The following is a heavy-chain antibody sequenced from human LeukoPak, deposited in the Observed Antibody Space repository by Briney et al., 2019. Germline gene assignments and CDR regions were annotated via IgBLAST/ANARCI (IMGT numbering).Heavy chain of an antibody. CDR3: ARAFDLLLPFDY. CDR1: GGSISSYY. D-gene: IGHD3-22*01. Sequence: SGPTLVKPSETLSLTCTVSGGSISSYYWSWIRQPPGKGLEWIGYIYYSGSTNYNPSLKSRVTISVDTSKNQFSLKLSSVTAADTAVYYCARAFDLLLPFDYWGQGTLVTVSS. CDR2: IYYSGST. J-gene: IGHJ4*02. V-gene: IGHV4-59*01.